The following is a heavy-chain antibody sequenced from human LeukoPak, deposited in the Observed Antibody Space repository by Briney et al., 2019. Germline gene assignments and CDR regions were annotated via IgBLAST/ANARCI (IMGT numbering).Heavy chain of an antibody. J-gene: IGHJ4*02. CDR3: ARVSPLSGSYYADY. CDR1: GGSVTADNYF. Sequence: ASETLSLTCTVSGGSVTADNYFWSWTRQPPGEGLEWIGYIYYTAGSYYNPSLKSRVTMSIDASTNQFSLKLNSVAAADTAVYYCARVSPLSGSYYADYWGQGTLVTVSS. D-gene: IGHD1-26*01. CDR2: IYYTAGS. V-gene: IGHV4-30-4*08.